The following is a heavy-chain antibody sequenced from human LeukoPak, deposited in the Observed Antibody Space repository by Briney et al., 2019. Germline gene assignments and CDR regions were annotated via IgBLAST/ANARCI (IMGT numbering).Heavy chain of an antibody. CDR1: GFSISSFG. V-gene: IGHV3-23*01. CDR2: ISLNGETT. Sequence: GGSLRLSCAVSGFSISSFGMSWVRQAPGKGLEWISAISLNGETTWYADSVKGRFTISRDNSKNTLYLQLTSLRAEDTAVYYCAQGFSSGWYPYWGQGSLVSVSS. D-gene: IGHD6-19*01. CDR3: AQGFSSGWYPY. J-gene: IGHJ4*02.